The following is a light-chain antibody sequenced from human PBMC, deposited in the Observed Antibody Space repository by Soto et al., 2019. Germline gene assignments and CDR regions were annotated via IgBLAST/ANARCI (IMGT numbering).Light chain of an antibody. J-gene: IGLJ3*02. CDR3: VLYMGTGISV. CDR1: SGSVSTSYY. Sequence: QTVVTQEPSFSVSPGRTVTLTCGVSSGSVSTSYYPSWYQLTPGQAPRTLIYSTNTRSSGVPNRFSGSILENKAALTITGAQADYESDYYCVLYMGTGISVFGGGTKVTVL. CDR2: STN. V-gene: IGLV8-61*01.